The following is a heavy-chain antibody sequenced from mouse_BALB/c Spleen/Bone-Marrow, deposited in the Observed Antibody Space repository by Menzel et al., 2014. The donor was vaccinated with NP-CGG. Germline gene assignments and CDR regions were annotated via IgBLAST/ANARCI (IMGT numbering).Heavy chain of an antibody. CDR3: ASYYRYSFDY. CDR1: GFNIKDTY. Sequence: VQLKESGAELVKPGAAVKLSCTGSGFNIKDTYMHWVKQRPEQGLEWIGRIDPANDNTKYDPKFQGKATITADTSSNTAYLQLSSLTSEDTAVYYCASYYRYSFDYWGQGTTLTVSS. J-gene: IGHJ2*01. CDR2: IDPANDNT. V-gene: IGHV14-3*02. D-gene: IGHD2-14*01.